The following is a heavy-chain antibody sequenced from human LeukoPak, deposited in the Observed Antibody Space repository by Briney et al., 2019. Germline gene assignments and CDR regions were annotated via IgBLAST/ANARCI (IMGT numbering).Heavy chain of an antibody. Sequence: SETLSLTCTVSGGSISSSSYYWGWIRQPPGKGLEWIGEINHSGSTNYNPSLKSRVTISVDTSKNQFSLKLSSVTAADTAVYYCARGALAVAGTGGFDYWGQGTLVTVSS. D-gene: IGHD6-19*01. J-gene: IGHJ4*02. CDR3: ARGALAVAGTGGFDY. CDR2: INHSGST. V-gene: IGHV4-39*07. CDR1: GGSISSSSYY.